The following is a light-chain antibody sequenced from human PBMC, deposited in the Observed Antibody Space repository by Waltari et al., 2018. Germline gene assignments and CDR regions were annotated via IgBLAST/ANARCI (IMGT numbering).Light chain of an antibody. CDR3: QSTDNSGTYVV. CDR2: KDT. J-gene: IGLJ2*01. Sequence: SYELTQPPSVSVSPGQTARITCSGDALPKQYSFWYQQRSGQAPVVVIYKDTERPSGIPGRFSGSSSGTRVTLTISGVQAEDEADYYCQSTDNSGTYVVFGGGTKLTVL. V-gene: IGLV3-25*03. CDR1: ALPKQY.